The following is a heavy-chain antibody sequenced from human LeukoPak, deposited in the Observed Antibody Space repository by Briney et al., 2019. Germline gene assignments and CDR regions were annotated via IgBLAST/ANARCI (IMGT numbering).Heavy chain of an antibody. CDR1: GYTFTSYY. D-gene: IGHD1-26*01. J-gene: IGHJ3*02. Sequence: ASVKVSCKASGYTFTSYYMHWVRQAPGQGLEWMGIINPSGGSTSYAQKFQGRVTMTRDTSTSTVYMELSSLRSEDTAVYYCAKDQGATDAFDIWGQGTMVTVSS. CDR2: INPSGGST. V-gene: IGHV1-46*01. CDR3: AKDQGATDAFDI.